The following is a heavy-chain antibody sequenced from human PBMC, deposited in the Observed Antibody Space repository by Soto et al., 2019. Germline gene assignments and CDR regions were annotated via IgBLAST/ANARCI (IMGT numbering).Heavy chain of an antibody. D-gene: IGHD4-17*01. CDR2: ISGSGGST. V-gene: IGHV3-23*01. CDR3: AKDCHDYGDLPPLDY. CDR1: GFTFSSYA. Sequence: EVQLLESGGGLVQPGGSLRLSCAASGFTFSSYAMSWVRQAPGKGLEWVSAISGSGGSTYYADSVKGRFTISRDNSKNTLYLQMNSLRAEDTAVYYCAKDCHDYGDLPPLDYWVEGTLVTVSS. J-gene: IGHJ4*02.